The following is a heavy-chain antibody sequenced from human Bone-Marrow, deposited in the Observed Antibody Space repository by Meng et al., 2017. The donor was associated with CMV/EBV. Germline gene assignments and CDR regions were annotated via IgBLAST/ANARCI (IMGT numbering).Heavy chain of an antibody. D-gene: IGHD3-3*01. Sequence: GESLKISCAASGFTFSSYSMNWVRQAPGKGLEWVSSISSSSSYIYYADSVKGRFTISRDNAKNSLYLQMNSLRAEDTAVYYCARDYDFWSGNEYGMDVWGQGTTVTVSS. CDR1: GFTFSSYS. CDR2: ISSSSSYI. J-gene: IGHJ6*02. V-gene: IGHV3-21*01. CDR3: ARDYDFWSGNEYGMDV.